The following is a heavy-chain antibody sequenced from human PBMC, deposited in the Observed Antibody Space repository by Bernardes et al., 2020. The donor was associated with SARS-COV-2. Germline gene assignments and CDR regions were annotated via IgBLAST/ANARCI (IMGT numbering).Heavy chain of an antibody. CDR3: ARFSGDYGYY. Sequence: SETLSLTCAVYGGSFSGYYWSWIRQPPGKGLEWIGEINHSGSTNYNPSLKSRVTISVETSQNQFSLKLSSVTAADTAVYYCARFSGDYGYYWGQGTLVTVSS. D-gene: IGHD4-17*01. V-gene: IGHV4-34*01. CDR1: GGSFSGYY. CDR2: INHSGST. J-gene: IGHJ4*02.